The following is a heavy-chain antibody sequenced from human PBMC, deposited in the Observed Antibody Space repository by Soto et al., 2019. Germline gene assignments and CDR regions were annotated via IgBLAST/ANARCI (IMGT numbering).Heavy chain of an antibody. D-gene: IGHD3-3*01. CDR2: INHSGST. CDR3: ARPRSGYISSLYMDV. Sequence: PSETLSLTCTVSGGSISSGGYCWSWIRQHPGKGLEWIGYINHSGSTNYNPSLKSRVTISVDTSKNQFSLKLSSVTAADTAVYYCARPRSGYISSLYMDVWGKGTTVTVSS. V-gene: IGHV4-31*03. CDR1: GGSISSGGYC. J-gene: IGHJ6*03.